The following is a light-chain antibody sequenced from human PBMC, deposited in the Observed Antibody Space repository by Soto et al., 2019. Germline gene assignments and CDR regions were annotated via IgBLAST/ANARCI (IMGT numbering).Light chain of an antibody. Sequence: EIVLTQSPGTLSLSPGESATLSCKASESVSSNSLAWYQQIPGQPPRLLIYGASSRATGVPDRFTGSGSETHFTLAITRLEPEDFAMFYCQHSGRSPPLTFGGGTKVDIK. CDR1: ESVSSNS. CDR3: QHSGRSPPLT. V-gene: IGKV3-20*01. CDR2: GAS. J-gene: IGKJ4*01.